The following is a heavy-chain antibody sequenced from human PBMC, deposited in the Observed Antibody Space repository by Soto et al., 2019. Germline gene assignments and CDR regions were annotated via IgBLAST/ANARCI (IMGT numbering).Heavy chain of an antibody. Sequence: SLRLSCAASGFTFSSYDMHWVRQAPGKGLEWVALISYDGSDKDYADSVKGRFTISRDNSRNTLFLQMNSLRAEDTAVYYCARDYYKYYDSSGYYRSPAYWGQGTLVTVSS. D-gene: IGHD3-22*01. V-gene: IGHV3-30-3*01. CDR3: ARDYYKYYDSSGYYRSPAY. CDR2: ISYDGSDK. J-gene: IGHJ4*02. CDR1: GFTFSSYD.